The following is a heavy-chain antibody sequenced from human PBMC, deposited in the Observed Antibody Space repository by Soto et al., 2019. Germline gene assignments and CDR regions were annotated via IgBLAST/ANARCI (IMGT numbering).Heavy chain of an antibody. J-gene: IGHJ4*02. CDR3: ARGIYDSSGYYTRVFDY. Sequence: SETMSLTCTVSGGSISSYYWSWIRQPPGKGLEWIGYVHYTGSTNYNSPLKSRVTISVDTSKNQFSLKLSSVTAADTAVYYCARGIYDSSGYYTRVFDYWGPGTLVTVSS. CDR1: GGSISSYY. D-gene: IGHD3-22*01. CDR2: VHYTGST. V-gene: IGHV4-59*01.